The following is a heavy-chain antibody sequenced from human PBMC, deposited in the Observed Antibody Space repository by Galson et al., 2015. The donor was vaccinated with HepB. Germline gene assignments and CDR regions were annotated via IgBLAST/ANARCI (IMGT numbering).Heavy chain of an antibody. CDR2: IWYDGSNK. Sequence: SLRLSCAASGFTFSSYGMHWVRQAPGKGLEWVAVIWYDGSNKYYADSVKGRFTISRDNSKNTLYLQMNSLRAEDTAVYYCARIYADTAMVTSPETLFGGGFDYWGQGTLVPVSS. J-gene: IGHJ4*02. V-gene: IGHV3-33*01. CDR1: GFTFSSYG. D-gene: IGHD5-18*01. CDR3: ARIYADTAMVTSPETLFGGGFDY.